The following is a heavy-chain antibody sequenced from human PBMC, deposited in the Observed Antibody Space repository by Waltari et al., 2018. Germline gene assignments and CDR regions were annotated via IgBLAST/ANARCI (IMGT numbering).Heavy chain of an antibody. Sequence: QVQLVQSGAEVKKPGSSVKVSCKASGGTFSSYAISWVRQAPGQGLEWMGWISAYNGNTNYAQKLQGRVTMTRNTSISTAYMELSSLRSEDTAVYYCARVLGILGYYGMDVWGQGTTVTVSS. D-gene: IGHD2-15*01. CDR2: ISAYNGNT. CDR1: GGTFSSYA. J-gene: IGHJ6*02. CDR3: ARVLGILGYYGMDV. V-gene: IGHV1-8*02.